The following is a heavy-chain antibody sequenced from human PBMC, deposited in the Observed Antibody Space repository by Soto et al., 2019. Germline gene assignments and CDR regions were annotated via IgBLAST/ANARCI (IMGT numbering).Heavy chain of an antibody. V-gene: IGHV3-66*01. J-gene: IGHJ4*02. CDR1: GFTVSNNY. CDR2: IYSGGKT. D-gene: IGHD2-21*01. Sequence: EVQLVESGGGLVQPGGSLRLSCAASGFTVSNNYMSWVRQAPGKGLEWVSLIYSGGKTHYSESVKGRFTISRDSSKNPLHLQMNSLRAEDTAVYYGLQRAFPDYWGQGTLVTVSS. CDR3: LQRAFPDY.